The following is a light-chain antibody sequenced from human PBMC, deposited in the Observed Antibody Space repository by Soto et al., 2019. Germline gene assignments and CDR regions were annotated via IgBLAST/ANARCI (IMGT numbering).Light chain of an antibody. V-gene: IGLV1-51*01. CDR2: DNN. Sequence: QSVLTQPPSVSAAPGQKVTISCSGSSSNIENNYVSWYQQLPGTAPKLLIYDNNKRPSEIPDRFSGSKSGTSATLVITGLQTGDEADYHCGTWDSSLNGVVFGGGTKLTVL. CDR1: SSNIENNY. J-gene: IGLJ2*01. CDR3: GTWDSSLNGVV.